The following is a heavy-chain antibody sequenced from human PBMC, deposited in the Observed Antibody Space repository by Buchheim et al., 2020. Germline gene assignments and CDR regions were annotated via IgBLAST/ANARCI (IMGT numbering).Heavy chain of an antibody. D-gene: IGHD2-21*01. V-gene: IGHV3-23*01. CDR2: IGGSGFRT. Sequence: EVQLLESGGGLVQPGGSLRLSCAASGFTFTNYAMSWVRQAPGKGLEWVSGIGGSGFRTYYADSVKGGFTISRDNSRNTDLQMNSLRAKDTAIYYCAKDILGMWYYFDYWGQGAL. CDR1: GFTFTNYA. J-gene: IGHJ4*02. CDR3: AKDILGMWYYFDY.